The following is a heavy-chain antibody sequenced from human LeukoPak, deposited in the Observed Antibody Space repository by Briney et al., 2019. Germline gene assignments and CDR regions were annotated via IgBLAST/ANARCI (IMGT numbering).Heavy chain of an antibody. Sequence: GGSLRLSCAASGFTFSSYGMHWVRQAPGKGLEWVAVIWYDGSNKYYADSVKGRFTISRDNSKNTLYLQMNSLRAEDTAVYYCARAVLPSYYPDIYDYWGQGTLVTVSS. D-gene: IGHD1-26*01. V-gene: IGHV3-33*01. CDR1: GFTFSSYG. CDR3: ARAVLPSYYPDIYDY. CDR2: IWYDGSNK. J-gene: IGHJ4*02.